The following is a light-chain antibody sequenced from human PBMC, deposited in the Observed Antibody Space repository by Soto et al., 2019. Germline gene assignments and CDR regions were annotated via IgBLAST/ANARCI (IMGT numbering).Light chain of an antibody. V-gene: IGKV1-5*01. CDR1: QSISSW. CDR3: QQYNSYWT. CDR2: DAS. Sequence: DIQMTQSPSTLSASVGDRVTITCRASQSISSWLAWYQQKPGKAPKLLIYDASSLESGVPSRFSGSGSGTEFTLTISSLQPDDFATYYCQQYNSYWTFRQGTKV. J-gene: IGKJ1*01.